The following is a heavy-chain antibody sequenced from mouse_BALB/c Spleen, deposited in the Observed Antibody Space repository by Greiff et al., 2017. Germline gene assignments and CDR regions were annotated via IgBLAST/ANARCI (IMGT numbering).Heavy chain of an antibody. Sequence: EVKVEESGGGLVQPGGSRKLSCAASGFTFSSFGMHWVRQAPEKGLEWVAYISSGSSTIYYADTVKGRFTISRDNPKNTLFLQMTSLRSEDTAMYYCARSPYYYGSRRETYWYFDVWGAGTTVTVSS. J-gene: IGHJ1*01. CDR2: ISSGSSTI. V-gene: IGHV5-17*02. D-gene: IGHD1-1*01. CDR3: ARSPYYYGSRRETYWYFDV. CDR1: GFTFSSFG.